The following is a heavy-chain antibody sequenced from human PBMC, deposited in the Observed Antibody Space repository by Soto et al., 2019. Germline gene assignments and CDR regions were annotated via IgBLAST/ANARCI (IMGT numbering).Heavy chain of an antibody. D-gene: IGHD3-10*01. V-gene: IGHV2-5*02. CDR3: AHHPYYGLAPYSFDY. CDR1: GFSLSTSGVG. Sequence: QITLKESGPTLVKPTQTLTLTCTFSGFSLSTSGVGVGWIRQPPGKALEWLAVIYWDDDKRSSSSLKSRLTITNDTSKNQVVLTMTNMDPVDTATYYCAHHPYYGLAPYSFDYWGQGILLTVSS. CDR2: IYWDDDK. J-gene: IGHJ4*02.